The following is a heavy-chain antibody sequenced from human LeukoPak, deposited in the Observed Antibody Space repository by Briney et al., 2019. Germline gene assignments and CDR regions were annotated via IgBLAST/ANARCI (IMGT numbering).Heavy chain of an antibody. CDR1: GFTFSSYA. D-gene: IGHD4-17*01. Sequence: GGSLRLSCAASGFTFSSYAMSWVRQAPGKGLEWVSAISGSGGSTYYADSVKGRFTISRDNSKNTLYLQMNSLRAEDTAVYYCARLTTVIPQNAFDMWGQGTMVTVPS. V-gene: IGHV3-23*01. J-gene: IGHJ3*02. CDR3: ARLTTVIPQNAFDM. CDR2: ISGSGGST.